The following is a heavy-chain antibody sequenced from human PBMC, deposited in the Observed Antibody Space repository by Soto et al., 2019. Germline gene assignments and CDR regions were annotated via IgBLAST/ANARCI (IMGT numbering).Heavy chain of an antibody. Sequence: SETLSLTCTVYGDSMRSFYWSWIRQPPGKGLEWIGNIYYSGSTNYNPSRKSRVTMSVDMSRNQVSLKLSSVTAADTAVYYCTRVGGYYGGYPNFDYWGQGAMVTVYS. D-gene: IGHD4-17*01. CDR2: IYYSGST. CDR3: TRVGGYYGGYPNFDY. J-gene: IGHJ4*02. V-gene: IGHV4-59*01. CDR1: GDSMRSFY.